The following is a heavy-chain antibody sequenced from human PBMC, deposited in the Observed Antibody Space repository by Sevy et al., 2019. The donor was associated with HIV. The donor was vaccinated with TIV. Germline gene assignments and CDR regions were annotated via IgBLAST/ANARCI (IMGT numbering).Heavy chain of an antibody. D-gene: IGHD6-19*01. Sequence: SETLSLTCTVSGGSISSSSYYWGWIRQPPGKGLEWIGGIYYSGSTYYNPSLKSRVTISVDTSKNQFSLKLSSVTAADTAVYYCARHGQWLVTWGQGTLVTVSS. CDR3: ARHGQWLVT. V-gene: IGHV4-39*01. CDR2: IYYSGST. J-gene: IGHJ5*02. CDR1: GGSISSSSYY.